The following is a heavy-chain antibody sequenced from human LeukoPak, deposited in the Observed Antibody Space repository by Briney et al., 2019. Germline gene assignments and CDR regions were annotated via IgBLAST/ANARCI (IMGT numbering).Heavy chain of an antibody. V-gene: IGHV5-51*01. Sequence: HEESLRISCKGSGYSFTSYWICWVRQMPGKGLEWMGIIYPGDSDTRYSPSFQGQVTISADKSISTAYLQWSSLKASATAMYYCARVMVQGAQPFFQHWGQGTLVTVSS. D-gene: IGHD3-10*01. J-gene: IGHJ1*01. CDR1: GYSFTSYW. CDR2: IYPGDSDT. CDR3: ARVMVQGAQPFFQH.